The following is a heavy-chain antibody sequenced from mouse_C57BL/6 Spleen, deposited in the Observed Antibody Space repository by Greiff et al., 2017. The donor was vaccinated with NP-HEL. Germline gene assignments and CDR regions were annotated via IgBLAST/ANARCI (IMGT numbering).Heavy chain of an antibody. Sequence: QVQLQQPGAELVMPGASVKLSCKASGYTFTSYWMHWVKQRPGPGLEWIGEIDPSDSYTNYNQKFKGKSTLTVDKSSSTAYMQLSSLTSEDAAVYYCARLGVTTHWYFDVWGTGTTVTVSS. CDR3: ARLGVTTHWYFDV. CDR1: GYTFTSYW. CDR2: IDPSDSYT. V-gene: IGHV1-69*01. J-gene: IGHJ1*03. D-gene: IGHD2-2*01.